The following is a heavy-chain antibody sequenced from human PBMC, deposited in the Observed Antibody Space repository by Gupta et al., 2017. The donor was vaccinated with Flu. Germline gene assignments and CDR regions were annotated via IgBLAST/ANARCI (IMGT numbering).Heavy chain of an antibody. CDR2: ISSSGSTI. CDR1: SYE. Sequence: SYEMNWVRQAPGKGLEWVSYISSSGSTIYYADSVKGRFTISRDNAKNSLYLQMNSLRAEDTAVYYCARGGFSGSYPEYFQHWGQGTLVTVSS. D-gene: IGHD1-26*01. V-gene: IGHV3-48*03. CDR3: ARGGFSGSYPEYFQH. J-gene: IGHJ1*01.